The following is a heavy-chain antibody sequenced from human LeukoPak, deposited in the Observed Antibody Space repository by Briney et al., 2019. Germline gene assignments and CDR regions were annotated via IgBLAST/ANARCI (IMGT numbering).Heavy chain of an antibody. V-gene: IGHV3-53*01. CDR1: GISFIVSY. D-gene: IGHD6-13*01. CDR3: TRDLTGTTWSENDY. J-gene: IGHJ4*02. CDR2: IYSGDIT. Sequence: PGGSLRLSFEVSGISFIVSYRSWFRQAPGKGLEWFSVIYSGDITYYPESVKGRFTISRDTSKNTLYLQMNNLRADETARYYCTRDLTGTTWSENDYWGQGTLVTISS.